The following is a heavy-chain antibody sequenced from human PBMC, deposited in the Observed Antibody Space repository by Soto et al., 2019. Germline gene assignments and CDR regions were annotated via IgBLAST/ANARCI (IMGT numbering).Heavy chain of an antibody. CDR2: IYWDDDK. CDR1: GFSLSTSGVG. CDR3: AHLVVAGITYYCDS. Sequence: QITLKESGPTLVKPTQTLTLTCTFSGFSLSTSGVGVGWIRPPPGKALEWLTFIYWDDDKRNSPFLKSRLTITKCTSKNQMVLTMTNMDTVDTATYYCAHLVVAGITYYCDSWGQGTLVTVSS. J-gene: IGHJ4*02. D-gene: IGHD2-15*01. V-gene: IGHV2-5*02.